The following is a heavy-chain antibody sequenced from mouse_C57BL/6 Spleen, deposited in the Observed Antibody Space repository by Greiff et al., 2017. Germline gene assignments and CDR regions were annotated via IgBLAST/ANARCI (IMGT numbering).Heavy chain of an antibody. Sequence: VQLVESGAELVKPGASVKISCKASGYAFSSYWMNWVKQRPGKGLEWIGQIYPGDGDTNYNGKFKGKATLTADKSSSTAYMQLSSLTSEDSAVYVCARLGNYPPIDMDYWGQGTSVTVSS. CDR3: ARLGNYPPIDMDY. V-gene: IGHV1-80*01. J-gene: IGHJ4*01. CDR1: GYAFSSYW. D-gene: IGHD2-1*01. CDR2: IYPGDGDT.